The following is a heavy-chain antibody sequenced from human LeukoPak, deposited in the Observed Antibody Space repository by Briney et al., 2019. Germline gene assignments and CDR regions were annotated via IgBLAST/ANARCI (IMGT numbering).Heavy chain of an antibody. V-gene: IGHV1-69*04. D-gene: IGHD6-13*01. Sequence: SVKVSCKASGGTFSSYAISWVRQAPGQGLEWMGRIIPILGIVNYAQKFQGRVTITADKSTSTAYIGLSSLRAEDTAVYYCASPIAAAGTPDAFDIWGQGTMVTVSS. CDR1: GGTFSSYA. CDR3: ASPIAAAGTPDAFDI. J-gene: IGHJ3*02. CDR2: IIPILGIV.